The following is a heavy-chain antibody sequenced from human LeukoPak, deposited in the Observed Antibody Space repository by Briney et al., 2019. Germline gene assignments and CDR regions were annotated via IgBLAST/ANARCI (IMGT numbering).Heavy chain of an antibody. D-gene: IGHD5-24*01. CDR1: GYTFTGYY. CDR2: INPNCGGT. CDR3: AGEMATILGDAFDI. V-gene: IGHV1-2*06. Sequence: ASVKVSCKASGYTFTGYYMHWVRQAPGQGLEWMGQINPNCGGTNYAQKFQGRVTMTRDTSISTAYMELSRLRSDDTAVYYCAGEMATILGDAFDIWGQGTMVTVSS. J-gene: IGHJ3*02.